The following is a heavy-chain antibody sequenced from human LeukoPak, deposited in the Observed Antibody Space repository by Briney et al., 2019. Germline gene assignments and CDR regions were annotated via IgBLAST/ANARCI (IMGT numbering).Heavy chain of an antibody. Sequence: GGSLRLSCAASGFTFSSHAMHWVRQAPGKGLEWVAVISYDGSNKYYADSVKGRFTISRDNANNTLYLQMNSLRAEDTALYYCARAKPGGNWFDPWGQGTLVTVSS. CDR3: ARAKPGGNWFDP. CDR1: GFTFSSHA. V-gene: IGHV3-30-3*01. D-gene: IGHD3-16*01. J-gene: IGHJ5*02. CDR2: ISYDGSNK.